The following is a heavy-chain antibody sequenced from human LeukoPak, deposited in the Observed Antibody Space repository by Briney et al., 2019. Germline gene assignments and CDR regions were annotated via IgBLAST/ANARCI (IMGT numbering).Heavy chain of an antibody. J-gene: IGHJ5*02. D-gene: IGHD6-13*01. V-gene: IGHV4-59*12. Sequence: SETLSLTCTVSGGSISSYYWSWIRQPPGKGLEWIGYIYYSGSTNYNPSLKSRVTISVDTSKNQFSLKLSSVTAADTAVYYCARDGVEGTKPGIAAAGHWFDPWGQGTLVTVSS. CDR3: ARDGVEGTKPGIAAAGHWFDP. CDR1: GGSISSYY. CDR2: IYYSGST.